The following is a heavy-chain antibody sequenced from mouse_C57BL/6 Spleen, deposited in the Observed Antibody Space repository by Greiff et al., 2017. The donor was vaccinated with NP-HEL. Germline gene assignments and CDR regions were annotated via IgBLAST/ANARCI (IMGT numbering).Heavy chain of an antibody. V-gene: IGHV3-6*01. CDR3: ARGSTGYFDY. D-gene: IGHD1-1*01. CDR1: GYSITSGYY. J-gene: IGHJ2*01. Sequence: ESGPGLVKPSQSLSLTCSVTGYSITSGYYWNWIRQFPGNKLEWMGYISYDGSNNYNPSLKNRISITRDTSKNQFFLKLNPVTTEDTATYYCARGSTGYFDYGGQGTTLTVSS. CDR2: ISYDGSN.